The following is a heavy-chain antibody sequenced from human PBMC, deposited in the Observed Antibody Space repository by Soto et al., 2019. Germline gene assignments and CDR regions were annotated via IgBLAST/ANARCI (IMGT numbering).Heavy chain of an antibody. J-gene: IGHJ4*02. Sequence: ASVKVSCKASGYTFTDSFIHWVRQAPGQGLEWMGWINPNNGRTTLAPKFQGRVTLIRDTSINTAYMDMSRLRSDDTAVYYCAREDAGRASFDFWGQGTLVTVSS. CDR3: AREDAGRASFDF. CDR1: GYTFTDSF. V-gene: IGHV1-2*02. CDR2: INPNNGRT.